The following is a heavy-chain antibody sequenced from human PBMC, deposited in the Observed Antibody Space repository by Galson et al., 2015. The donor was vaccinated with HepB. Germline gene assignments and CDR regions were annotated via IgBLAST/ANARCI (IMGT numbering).Heavy chain of an antibody. CDR2: ISAYNGNT. Sequence: ASGYTFTSSGIIWVRQAPGQGLEWMGWISAYNGNTNYAQKLQGRVTMTTDTSTSTAYMELRSLRSDDTAVYYCARVVRAVAGSDYWGQGTLVTVSS. J-gene: IGHJ4*01. CDR1: GYTFTSSG. V-gene: IGHV1-18*04. D-gene: IGHD6-19*01. CDR3: ARVVRAVAGSDY.